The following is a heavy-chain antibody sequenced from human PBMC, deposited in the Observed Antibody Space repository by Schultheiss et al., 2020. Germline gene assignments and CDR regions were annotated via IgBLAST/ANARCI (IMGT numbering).Heavy chain of an antibody. V-gene: IGHV3-11*01. D-gene: IGHD4-11*01. J-gene: IGHJ6*03. CDR1: GFTFSDYY. CDR2: ISGSGTSI. CDR3: ARGGLDSRAFGYNYYYMDV. Sequence: GGSLRLSCAASGFTFSDYYMSWIRQAPGKGLEWVSYISGSGTSIYYADSVKGRFTVSRDNAKNSLYLQMNSLRAEDTAVYYCARGGLDSRAFGYNYYYMDVWGKGTTVTVSS.